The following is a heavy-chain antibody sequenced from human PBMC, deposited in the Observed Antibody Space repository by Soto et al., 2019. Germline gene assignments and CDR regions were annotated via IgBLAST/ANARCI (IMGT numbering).Heavy chain of an antibody. CDR1: GFTFSSYA. V-gene: IGHV3-30-3*01. CDR3: ARDPFHSSGWYIYYYGMDV. D-gene: IGHD6-19*01. Sequence: QVQLVESGGGVVQPGRSLRLSCAASGFTFSSYAMHWVRQAPGKGLEWVAVISYDGSNKYYADSVKGRFTISRDNSKNTLYLQMNSLRAEDTAVYYCARDPFHSSGWYIYYYGMDVWGQGTTVTVSS. CDR2: ISYDGSNK. J-gene: IGHJ6*02.